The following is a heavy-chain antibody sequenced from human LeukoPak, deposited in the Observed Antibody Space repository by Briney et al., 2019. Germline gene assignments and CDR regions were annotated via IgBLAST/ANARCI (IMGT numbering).Heavy chain of an antibody. Sequence: ASVEVSCKTSGYTFTGYYIHWVRQAPGQGLEWMGRINPNSGGTNYAQNFQGRVTMTRDTSISTAYLELSSLRSDVTAVYFCARDVGGGSSFDYWGQGTLVTVSS. V-gene: IGHV1-2*06. D-gene: IGHD2-15*01. CDR3: ARDVGGGSSFDY. J-gene: IGHJ4*02. CDR1: GYTFTGYY. CDR2: INPNSGGT.